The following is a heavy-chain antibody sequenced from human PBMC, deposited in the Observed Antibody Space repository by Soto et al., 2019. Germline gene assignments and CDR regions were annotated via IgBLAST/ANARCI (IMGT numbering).Heavy chain of an antibody. V-gene: IGHV5-51*01. Sequence: GESMKISCKGAGYSFTSYWIGWVRQMPGKGLEWMGIIYPGDSDTRYSPSFQGQVTISADKSISTAYLQWSSLKASDTAMYYCASTPDEAFFDYWGQGTLVTVSS. CDR1: GYSFTSYW. J-gene: IGHJ4*02. CDR2: IYPGDSDT. CDR3: ASTPDEAFFDY. D-gene: IGHD3-16*01.